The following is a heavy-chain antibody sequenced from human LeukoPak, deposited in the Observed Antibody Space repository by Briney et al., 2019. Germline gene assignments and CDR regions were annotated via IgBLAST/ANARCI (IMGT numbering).Heavy chain of an antibody. V-gene: IGHV4-39*07. CDR1: GGSISSSSYY. CDR3: ARSYGYSSSPPNWFDP. Sequence: SETLSLTCTVSGGSISSSSYYWGWIRQPPGKGLEWIGSIYYSGSTYYNPSLKSRVTISVDTSKNQFSLKLSSVTAADTAVYYCARSYGYSSSPPNWFDPWGQGTLVAVSS. J-gene: IGHJ5*02. CDR2: IYYSGST. D-gene: IGHD6-6*01.